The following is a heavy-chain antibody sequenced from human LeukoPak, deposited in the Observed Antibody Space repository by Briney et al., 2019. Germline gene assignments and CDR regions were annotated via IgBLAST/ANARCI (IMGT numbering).Heavy chain of an antibody. Sequence: ASVKVSCKASGYTFTDYYIHWVRQAPGQGLEWMGWINPNSGGTNYAQKFQGRVTMTRDTSISTAYMELGRLRSDDTAVFYCARDIVPTLGVRRGLVFWGQGTLVTVSS. J-gene: IGHJ4*02. CDR3: ARDIVPTLGVRRGLVF. V-gene: IGHV1-2*02. CDR1: GYTFTDYY. CDR2: INPNSGGT. D-gene: IGHD5-12*01.